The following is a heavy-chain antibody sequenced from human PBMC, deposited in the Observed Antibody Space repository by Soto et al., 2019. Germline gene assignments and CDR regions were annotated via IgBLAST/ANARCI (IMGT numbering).Heavy chain of an antibody. D-gene: IGHD3-22*01. CDR2: ISSTGGST. V-gene: IGHV3-64D*08. Sequence: SLRLSCSAPGFTFSTYPIHWVRQAPGKGLEYVSAISSTGGSTYYADSVKGRFTISRDNSKNTLYLQMSSLRAEDTAVYHCVQAIFDTSGYYYAYWGQGTQVTVSS. CDR3: VQAIFDTSGYYYAY. J-gene: IGHJ4*02. CDR1: GFTFSTYP.